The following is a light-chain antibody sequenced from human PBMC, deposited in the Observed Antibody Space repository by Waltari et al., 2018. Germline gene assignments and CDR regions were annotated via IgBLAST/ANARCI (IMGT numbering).Light chain of an antibody. CDR2: DVS. J-gene: IGLJ2*01. CDR1: SSDVGGCNY. V-gene: IGLV2-11*01. Sequence: QSALTQPRPVSGSPGQSVTISCTGTSSDVGGCNYVSWYQQHPGKAPKLMIYDVSKRPSGVPDRFSGSKSGNTASLTISGLQAEDEADYYCCSYAGSYSVVFGGGTKLTVL. CDR3: CSYAGSYSVV.